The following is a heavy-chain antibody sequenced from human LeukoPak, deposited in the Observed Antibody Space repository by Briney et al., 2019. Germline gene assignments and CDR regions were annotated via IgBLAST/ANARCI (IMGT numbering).Heavy chain of an antibody. V-gene: IGHV4-61*01. CDR1: GGSISSSSYY. CDR2: IYYSGST. J-gene: IGHJ2*01. D-gene: IGHD1-26*01. CDR3: ARDRVGATTQSYWYFDL. Sequence: SETLSLTCTVSGGSISSSSYYWSWIRQPPGKGLEWIGYIYYSGSTNYNPSLKSRVTISVDTSKNQFSLKLSSVTAADTAVYYCARDRVGATTQSYWYFDLWGRGTLVTVSS.